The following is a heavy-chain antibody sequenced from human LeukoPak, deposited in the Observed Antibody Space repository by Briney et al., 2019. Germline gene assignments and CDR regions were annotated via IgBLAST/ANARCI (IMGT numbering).Heavy chain of an antibody. CDR1: GGSISSYY. Sequence: SETLSLTCTVSGGSISSYYWSWIRQPAGKGLEWIGRIYTSGGTNYNPSLKSRVTLSVDTSNNQFSLKLRSVTAADTAVYYCARNLGYSYGVDYWGQGTLVTVSS. CDR2: IYTSGGT. J-gene: IGHJ4*02. V-gene: IGHV4-4*07. D-gene: IGHD5-18*01. CDR3: ARNLGYSYGVDY.